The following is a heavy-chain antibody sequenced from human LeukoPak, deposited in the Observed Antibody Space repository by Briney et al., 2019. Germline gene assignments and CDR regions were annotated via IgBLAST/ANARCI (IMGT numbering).Heavy chain of an antibody. V-gene: IGHV1-69*05. J-gene: IGHJ6*03. Sequence: ASVKVSCKASGGTFSSYASSWVRQAPGQGLEWMGRIIPIFGTANYAQKFQGRVTITTDESTSTAYMELSSLRSEDTAVYYCARSSLARDGYNSYYMDVWGKGTTVTVSS. CDR2: IIPIFGTA. CDR1: GGTFSSYA. CDR3: ARSSLARDGYNSYYMDV. D-gene: IGHD5-24*01.